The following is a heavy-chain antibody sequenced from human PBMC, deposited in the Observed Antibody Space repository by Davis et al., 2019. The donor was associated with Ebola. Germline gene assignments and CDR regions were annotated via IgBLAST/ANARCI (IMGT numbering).Heavy chain of an antibody. D-gene: IGHD3-16*01. J-gene: IGHJ5*02. V-gene: IGHV4-30-2*01. CDR3: AREWGVLIDP. CDR2: IYHSGST. Sequence: PSETLSLTCAVSGGSISSGGYSWSWIRQPPGKGLEWIGYIYHSGSTYYNPSLKSRVTISVDRSKNQFAPKLSSVTAADTAVYYCAREWGVLIDPWGQGTLVTVSS. CDR1: GGSISSGGYS.